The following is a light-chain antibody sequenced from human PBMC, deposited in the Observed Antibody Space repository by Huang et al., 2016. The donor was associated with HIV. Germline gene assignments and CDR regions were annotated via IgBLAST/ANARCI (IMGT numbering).Light chain of an antibody. V-gene: IGKV3-15*01. CDR3: QQYNNWPPLLT. CDR1: PSIINN. J-gene: IGKJ4*01. Sequence: EIVLTQSPATLSPYPGERAALPCRATPSIINNFAWYQQKAGQSPRPLIYGASTRATGIPARFRGSGSGTDFTLTISSLQSEDFAVYYCQQYNNWPPLLTFGGGTKVEIK. CDR2: GAS.